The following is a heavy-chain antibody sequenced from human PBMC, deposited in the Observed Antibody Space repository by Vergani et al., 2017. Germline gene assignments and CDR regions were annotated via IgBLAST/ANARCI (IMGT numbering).Heavy chain of an antibody. D-gene: IGHD3-22*01. Sequence: QVQLVESGGGVVQPGRSLRLSCAASGFTFSSYAMHWVRQAPGKGLEWVAVISYDGSNKYYADSVKGRFTISRDNSKNTLYLQMNSLRAEDTAVYYCARSERVVVITGYFDYWGQGTLVTVSS. V-gene: IGHV3-30-3*01. J-gene: IGHJ4*02. CDR2: ISYDGSNK. CDR3: ARSERVVVITGYFDY. CDR1: GFTFSSYA.